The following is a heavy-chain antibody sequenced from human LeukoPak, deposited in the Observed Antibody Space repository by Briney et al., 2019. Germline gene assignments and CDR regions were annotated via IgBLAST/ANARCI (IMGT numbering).Heavy chain of an antibody. D-gene: IGHD3-16*01. V-gene: IGHV5-51*01. J-gene: IGHJ5*01. CDR2: ISPANSET. Sequence: PGESLKISCKGSGYRFTSYWIAWVRQKPAKGLELMGIISPANSETLYSPSFQGQVTMSADSSTAYLQWSSLKASDTAIYYCARRGGNWLDYWGQGTLVTVSS. CDR3: ARRGGNWLDY. CDR1: GYRFTSYW.